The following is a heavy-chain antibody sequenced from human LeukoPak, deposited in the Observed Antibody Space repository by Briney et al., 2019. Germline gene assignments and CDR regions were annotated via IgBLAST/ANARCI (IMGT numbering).Heavy chain of an antibody. J-gene: IGHJ5*02. CDR3: ARDRVGATNWFDP. Sequence: SVKVSFKASGGTFSSYAIGWVRQAPGQGLEWMGGIIPIFGTANYAQKFQGRVTITADESTSTAYMELSSLRSEDTAVYYCARDRVGATNWFDPWGQGTLVTVSS. V-gene: IGHV1-69*13. D-gene: IGHD1-26*01. CDR1: GGTFSSYA. CDR2: IIPIFGTA.